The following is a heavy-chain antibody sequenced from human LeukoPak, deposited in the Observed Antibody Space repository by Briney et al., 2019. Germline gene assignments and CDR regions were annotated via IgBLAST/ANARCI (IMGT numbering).Heavy chain of an antibody. J-gene: IGHJ4*02. D-gene: IGHD6-13*01. CDR2: INHSGST. Sequence: SETLSLTCAVYGGSFSGYYWSWIRQPPGKGLEWIGEINHSGSTNYNPSLKSRVTISVDTSKNQFSLKLSSVTAADTAVYYCARARSYSSSWYVYWGQGTLVTVSS. CDR3: ARARSYSSSWYVY. V-gene: IGHV4-34*01. CDR1: GGSFSGYY.